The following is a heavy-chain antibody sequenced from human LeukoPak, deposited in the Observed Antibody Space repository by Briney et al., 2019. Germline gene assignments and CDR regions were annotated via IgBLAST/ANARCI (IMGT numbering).Heavy chain of an antibody. CDR1: GFTFDDYG. D-gene: IGHD3-3*01. CDR3: ARGGLTIFGVVNYMAV. CDR2: INWKGGST. Sequence: GGSLRLSGAASGFTFDDYGMSWVRQAPGKGREWGSGINWKGGSTGYADSVKGRFTISTDNAKNSLYLQMNSLRAEDTALYYCARGGLTIFGVVNYMAVWGKGTTVTVSS. V-gene: IGHV3-20*04. J-gene: IGHJ6*03.